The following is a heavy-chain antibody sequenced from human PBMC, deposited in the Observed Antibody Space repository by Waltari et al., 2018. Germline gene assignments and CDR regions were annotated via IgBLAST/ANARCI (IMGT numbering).Heavy chain of an antibody. CDR1: GFTLSNYW. D-gene: IGHD3-22*01. CDR2: IMTDRREE. J-gene: IGHJ3*02. Sequence: EVQLVESGGGLVQPGGSLRLSCAASGFTLSNYWMSWFRQAPGKGPEGGANIMTDRREEYYVDAVRGRFTISRDNAKNSLYLQMNSLRPEDTAVYYCVRDQWFAFDIWGQGTIVTVSS. V-gene: IGHV3-7*01. CDR3: VRDQWFAFDI.